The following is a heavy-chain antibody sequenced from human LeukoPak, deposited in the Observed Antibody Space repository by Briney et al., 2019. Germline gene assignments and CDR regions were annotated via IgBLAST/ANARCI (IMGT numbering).Heavy chain of an antibody. D-gene: IGHD3-10*01. Sequence: PSETLSLTCTVSGGSLSSYYWSWIRQPPGKGLEWIGYIYDSGTTNYNPSLKSRVTISVDTSKNQFSLKLSSVTAADTAVYYCARCERFGKLRPIDPDTFDIWGQGTMVTVSS. V-gene: IGHV4-59*01. J-gene: IGHJ3*02. CDR2: IYDSGTT. CDR1: GGSLSSYY. CDR3: ARCERFGKLRPIDPDTFDI.